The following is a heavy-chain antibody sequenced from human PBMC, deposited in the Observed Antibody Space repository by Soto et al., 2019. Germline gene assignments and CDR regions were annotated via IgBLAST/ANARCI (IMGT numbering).Heavy chain of an antibody. D-gene: IGHD2-2*01. CDR2: ISGSGGST. J-gene: IGHJ5*02. V-gene: IGHV3-23*01. Sequence: EVQLLESGGGLVQPGGSLRLSCAASGFTFSSYAMSWVRQAPGKGLEWVSAISGSGGSTYYADSVKGRFTISRDNSKNTLDLQMKSLRAEDTAVYYCAKLGVPAAMEADWFDPWGEGTLVTVSS. CDR3: AKLGVPAAMEADWFDP. CDR1: GFTFSSYA.